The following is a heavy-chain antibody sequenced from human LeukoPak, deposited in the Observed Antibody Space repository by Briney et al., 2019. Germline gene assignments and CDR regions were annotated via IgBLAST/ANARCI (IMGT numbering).Heavy chain of an antibody. D-gene: IGHD4-17*01. Sequence: SETLSPTCSVSGGSISSYYWSWIRQPPGKGLEWIGYIYYSGSTNYNPSLKSRVTISVDTSKNQFSLKLSSVTAADTAVYYCARVGSYADAFDIWGQGTMVTVSP. CDR2: IYYSGST. V-gene: IGHV4-59*01. CDR3: ARVGSYADAFDI. CDR1: GGSISSYY. J-gene: IGHJ3*02.